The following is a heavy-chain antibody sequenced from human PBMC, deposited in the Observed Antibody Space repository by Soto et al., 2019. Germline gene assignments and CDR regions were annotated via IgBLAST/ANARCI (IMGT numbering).Heavy chain of an antibody. V-gene: IGHV4-59*01. CDR2: IFYSGST. CDR1: GGSISSYY. D-gene: IGHD6-19*01. J-gene: IGHJ6*02. Sequence: PSETLSLTCPVSGGSISSYYWSWIRQLAGKGLEWIGNIFYSGSTTYNRSLKSRVTITEETSKNQFSLKVTSVTAADTAVYYCARVSSGWEGGHYYHYGMDVWGHGTTVTVSS. CDR3: ARVSSGWEGGHYYHYGMDV.